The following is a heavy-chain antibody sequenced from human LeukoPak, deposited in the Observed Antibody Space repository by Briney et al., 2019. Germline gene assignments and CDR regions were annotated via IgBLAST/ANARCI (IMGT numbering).Heavy chain of an antibody. V-gene: IGHV3-30-3*01. Sequence: GRSLRLSCATSGFTFSSYAMHWVRQAPGKGLEWVAVISYDGSNKYYADSVKGRFTISRDNSKNTLYLQMNSLRAEDTAVYYCARDRKRITIFGVVIIPQGYYYYGMDVWGQGTTATVSS. CDR1: GFTFSSYA. D-gene: IGHD3-3*01. J-gene: IGHJ6*02. CDR2: ISYDGSNK. CDR3: ARDRKRITIFGVVIIPQGYYYYGMDV.